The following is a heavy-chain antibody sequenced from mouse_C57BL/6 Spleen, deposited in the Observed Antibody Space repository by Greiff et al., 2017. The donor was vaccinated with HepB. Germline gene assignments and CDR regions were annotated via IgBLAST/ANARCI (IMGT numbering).Heavy chain of an antibody. Sequence: DVMLVESGGGLVKPGGSLKLSCAASGFTFSDYGMHWVRQAPEKGLEWVAYISSGSSTIYYADTVKGRFTISRDNAKNTLFLQMTSLRSEDTAMYYCARPDYYGSSAWFAYWGQGTLVTVSA. CDR3: ARPDYYGSSAWFAY. CDR2: ISSGSSTI. CDR1: GFTFSDYG. V-gene: IGHV5-17*01. J-gene: IGHJ3*01. D-gene: IGHD1-1*01.